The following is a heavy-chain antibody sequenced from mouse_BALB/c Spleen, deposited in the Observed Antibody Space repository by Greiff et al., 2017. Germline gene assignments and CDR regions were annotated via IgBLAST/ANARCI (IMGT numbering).Heavy chain of an antibody. J-gene: IGHJ3*01. CDR2: IYPGDGDT. CDR1: GYAFSSSW. V-gene: IGHV1-82*01. D-gene: IGHD1-1*01. CDR3: ARSSSQFAY. Sequence: VQLQQSGPELVKPGASVKISCKASGYAFSSSWMNWVKQRPGQGLEWIGRIYPGDGDTNYNGKFKGKATLTADKSSSTAYMQLSSLTSVDSAVYFCARSSSQFAYWGQGTLVTVSA.